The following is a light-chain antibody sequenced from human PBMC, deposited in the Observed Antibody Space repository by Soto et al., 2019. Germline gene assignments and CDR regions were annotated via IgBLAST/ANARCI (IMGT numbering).Light chain of an antibody. CDR2: SVT. V-gene: IGLV2-11*01. J-gene: IGLJ1*01. Sequence: QSALTQPRSVSGSPGQSVTISCSGTNSDVGGYNSVAWYQQKPGEAPKLLIYSVTKRPSGVPDRFSGSNSGNMASLIISGLQAEDEADYYCCSYAGSATNYVFGTGTKLTVL. CDR3: CSYAGSATNYV. CDR1: NSDVGGYNS.